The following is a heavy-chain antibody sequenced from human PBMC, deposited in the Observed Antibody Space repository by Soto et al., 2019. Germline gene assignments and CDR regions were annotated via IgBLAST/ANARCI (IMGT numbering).Heavy chain of an antibody. CDR3: ARAGLGLITMVRGAFDY. CDR2: IYYSGST. CDR1: GGSISSGGYY. D-gene: IGHD3-10*01. J-gene: IGHJ4*02. V-gene: IGHV4-31*03. Sequence: QVQLQESGPGLVKPSQTLSLTCTVSGGSISSGGYYWSWIRQHPGKGLEWIGYIYYSGSTYYNPSLKSRVTISVDTSKNQFSLKLSSVTAADTAVYYCARAGLGLITMVRGAFDYWGQGTLVTVSS.